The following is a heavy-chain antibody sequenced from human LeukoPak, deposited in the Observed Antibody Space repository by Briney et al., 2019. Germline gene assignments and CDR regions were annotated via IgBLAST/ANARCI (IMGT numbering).Heavy chain of an antibody. J-gene: IGHJ4*02. Sequence: GRSLRLSCAASGFTFSSYGMHWVRQAPGKGLEWVAVISYDGSNKYYAGSVKGRFTISRDNSKNTLYLQMNSLRAEDTAVYYCAKDNGDFLIDCWGQGTLVTVSS. CDR2: ISYDGSNK. CDR1: GFTFSSYG. V-gene: IGHV3-30*18. CDR3: AKDNGDFLIDC. D-gene: IGHD4-17*01.